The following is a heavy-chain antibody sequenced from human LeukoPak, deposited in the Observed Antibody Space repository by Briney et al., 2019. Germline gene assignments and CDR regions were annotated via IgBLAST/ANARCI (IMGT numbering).Heavy chain of an antibody. CDR3: ARDSNWAFDS. Sequence: ASVKVSCKASGYRFSSNHMHWVRQAPGQGLEWMGIIKSGGGGTTYAQKFQGRIALTRDTSTTTFYMDLNNLRFEDTVVYYCARDSNWAFDSWGQGTLVTVSS. CDR2: IKSGGGGT. D-gene: IGHD1-1*01. J-gene: IGHJ4*02. CDR1: GYRFSSNH. V-gene: IGHV1-46*01.